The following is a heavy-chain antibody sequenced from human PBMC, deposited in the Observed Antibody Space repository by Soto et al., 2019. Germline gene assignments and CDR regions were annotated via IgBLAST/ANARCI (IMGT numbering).Heavy chain of an antibody. V-gene: IGHV3-53*01. CDR2: IYSGGST. CDR3: ASEPYGDYSGFDY. Sequence: GGSLRLSCAASGFTVSSNYMSWVRQAPGKGLEWVSVIYSGGSTYYADSVKGRFTISRDNSKNTLYLQMNSLRAEDTAVYYCASEPYGDYSGFDYWGQGTLVTVSS. J-gene: IGHJ4*02. D-gene: IGHD4-17*01. CDR1: GFTVSSNY.